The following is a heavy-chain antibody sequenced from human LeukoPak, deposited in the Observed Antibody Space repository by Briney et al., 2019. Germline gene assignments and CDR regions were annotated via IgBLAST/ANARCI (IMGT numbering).Heavy chain of an antibody. CDR3: ARVDKTYSSSWGGAFDI. Sequence: PGGSLRLSCVGSGFSFSDYDMNWVRQAPGKGLEWVSSISGGESHIDYADSVKGRFTISRDNSKNTLYLQMNSLRAEDTAVYYCARVDKTYSSSWGGAFDIWGQGTMVTVSS. J-gene: IGHJ3*02. D-gene: IGHD6-13*01. CDR2: ISGGESHI. CDR1: GFSFSDYD. V-gene: IGHV3-21*01.